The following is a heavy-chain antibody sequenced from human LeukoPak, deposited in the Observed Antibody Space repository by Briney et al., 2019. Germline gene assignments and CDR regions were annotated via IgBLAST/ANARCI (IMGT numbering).Heavy chain of an antibody. Sequence: ASVKVSCKASGYTFTGYYIHWVRQAPGQGLEWMGWINADGGGTNYAQKFQGRVTVTRDTSISTAYMELSSLRSDDTAVYYCEGYCSGGSCSTDYWGQGTLVTVSS. V-gene: IGHV1-2*02. J-gene: IGHJ4*02. CDR2: INADGGGT. D-gene: IGHD2-15*01. CDR1: GYTFTGYY. CDR3: EGYCSGGSCSTDY.